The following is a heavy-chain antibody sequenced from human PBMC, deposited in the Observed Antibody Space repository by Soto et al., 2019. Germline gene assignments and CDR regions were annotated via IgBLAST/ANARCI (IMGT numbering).Heavy chain of an antibody. CDR3: AKQVTGWYNDAFDI. V-gene: IGHV3-23*01. J-gene: IGHJ3*02. CDR1: GFTFSSYA. CDR2: ISGSGDDT. Sequence: HPGGSLRLSCAASGFTFSSYAMSWVRQAPGKGLEWVSAISGSGDDTHYADSVKGRFTFSRDNSKNTLYLQMSSLRAEDTALYYCAKQVTGWYNDAFDIWGQGTMVTVSS. D-gene: IGHD6-19*01.